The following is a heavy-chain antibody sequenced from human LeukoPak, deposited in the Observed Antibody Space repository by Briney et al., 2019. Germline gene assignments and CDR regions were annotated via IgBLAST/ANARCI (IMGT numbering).Heavy chain of an antibody. D-gene: IGHD6-19*01. CDR1: GFTFSSNG. J-gene: IGHJ4*02. V-gene: IGHV3-30*18. Sequence: GGSLRLSCAASGFTFSSNGMHWVRQAPGKGLEWVAVISYDGSNKYYADSVKGRFTISRDNSKNTLYLQMNSLRAEDAAVYYCAKTYSSGAMSLYFDYWGQGTLVTVSS. CDR3: AKTYSSGAMSLYFDY. CDR2: ISYDGSNK.